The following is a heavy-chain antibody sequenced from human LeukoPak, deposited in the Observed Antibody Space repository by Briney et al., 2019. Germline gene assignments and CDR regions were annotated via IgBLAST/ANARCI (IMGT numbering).Heavy chain of an antibody. CDR1: GYTFTGYY. V-gene: IGHV1-2*02. CDR3: ARAYSSGWQYFDY. Sequence: GASVKVSFKASGYTFTGYYMHWVRQAPGQGLEWMGWINPNSGGTNYAQKFQGRVTMTRDTSIGTAYMELSRLRSDDTAVYYCARAYSSGWQYFDYWGQGTLVTVSS. J-gene: IGHJ4*02. D-gene: IGHD6-19*01. CDR2: INPNSGGT.